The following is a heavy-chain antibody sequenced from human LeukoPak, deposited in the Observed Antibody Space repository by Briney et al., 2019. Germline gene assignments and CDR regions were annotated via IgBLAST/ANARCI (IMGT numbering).Heavy chain of an antibody. CDR2: INPNSGGT. D-gene: IGHD6-19*01. CDR1: GYTFTGYY. J-gene: IGHJ3*02. Sequence: GASVKVSCKASGYTFTGYYMHWVRQAPGQGLEWMGWINPNSGGTNYAQKFQGRVTMTRDTSISTAYMELSRLRSDDTAVYYCARARYSSGWYNAPGAFDIWGQGTMVTVSS. CDR3: ARARYSSGWYNAPGAFDI. V-gene: IGHV1-2*02.